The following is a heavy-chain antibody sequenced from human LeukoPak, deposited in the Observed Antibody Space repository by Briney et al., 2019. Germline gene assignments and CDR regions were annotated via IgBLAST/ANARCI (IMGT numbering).Heavy chain of an antibody. CDR1: GFTFSSYS. D-gene: IGHD3-10*01. Sequence: GGSLRLSSAASGFTFSSYSMNWVRQAPGKGLEWVSYISSASNTIYYADTVKGRFTISRDIAKNSLYLQMNSPRAEDTAMSYCSRDGWFGDYNWFDPWGQGTLVTVSS. J-gene: IGHJ5*02. V-gene: IGHV3-48*01. CDR3: SRDGWFGDYNWFDP. CDR2: ISSASNTI.